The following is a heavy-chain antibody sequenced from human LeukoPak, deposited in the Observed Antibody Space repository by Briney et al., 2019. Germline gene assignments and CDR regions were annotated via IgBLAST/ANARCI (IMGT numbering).Heavy chain of an antibody. Sequence: GGSLTLSCAASGFTFSSYGMHWVGQAPGKGLEWVAGISYDGSNKYYVDSVKGRFTISRDNSKNTLYLQMNSLRTEDTAVYYCAKESRLGIQQWSSFDYWGQGTLVTVSS. V-gene: IGHV3-30*18. J-gene: IGHJ4*02. CDR1: GFTFSSYG. CDR3: AKESRLGIQQWSSFDY. D-gene: IGHD5-18*01. CDR2: ISYDGSNK.